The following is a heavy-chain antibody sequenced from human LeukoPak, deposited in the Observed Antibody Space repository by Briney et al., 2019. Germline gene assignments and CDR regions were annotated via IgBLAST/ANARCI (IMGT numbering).Heavy chain of an antibody. CDR1: GYTFTSYD. CDR3: ARRSSGWSGVDY. D-gene: IGHD6-19*01. J-gene: IGHJ4*02. Sequence: ASVKVSCKASGYTFTSYDINWVRQATGQVLEWMGWMNPNSGNTGYAQKFQGRVTMTRNTSISTAYMELSSLRSEDTAVYYCARRSSGWSGVDYWGQGTLVTVSS. CDR2: MNPNSGNT. V-gene: IGHV1-8*01.